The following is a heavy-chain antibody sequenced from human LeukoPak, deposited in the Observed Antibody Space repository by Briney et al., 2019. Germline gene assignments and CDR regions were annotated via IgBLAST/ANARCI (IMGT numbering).Heavy chain of an antibody. CDR3: AREGRRVAAAGKMYYFDY. D-gene: IGHD6-13*01. J-gene: IGHJ4*02. V-gene: IGHV4-4*07. Sequence: SETLSLTRAVSGGSLSSYYRSGVPEPAAKGLEWSGRIYTSSSTSYNPTINSRVTMSVYTSKNHFSLKLRSVPAADPAADYCAREGRRVAAAGKMYYFDYWGQGTLVTVSS. CDR1: GGSLSSYY. CDR2: IYTSSST.